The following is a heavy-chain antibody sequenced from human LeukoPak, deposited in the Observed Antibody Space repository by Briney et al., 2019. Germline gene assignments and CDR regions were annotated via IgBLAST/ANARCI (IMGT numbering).Heavy chain of an antibody. CDR2: IYPSGST. CDR3: ARIFRGSNYYYYMDV. V-gene: IGHV4-61*02. D-gene: IGHD1-26*01. J-gene: IGHJ6*03. CDR1: GDSISSDSSY. Sequence: SETLSLTCTVSGDSISSDSSYWSWIRQPAGKGLEWIGRIYPSGSTNYNPSLKSRITISVDTSKNQFSLKLSSVTAADTAVYYCARIFRGSNYYYYMDVWGKGATVTISS.